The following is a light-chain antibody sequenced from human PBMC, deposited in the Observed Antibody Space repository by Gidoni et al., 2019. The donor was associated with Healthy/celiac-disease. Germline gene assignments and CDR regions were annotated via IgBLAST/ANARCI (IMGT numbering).Light chain of an antibody. J-gene: IGKJ2*02. CDR1: QSLLHSDGNTY. Sequence: DIVRTQTRLSLSVTPGQPASISCKSSQSLLHSDGNTYLYWYRKKPGQPPPLLIYEVSNRFSGVPDRFSGSGSGTAFSLKISRVEAADVWVYYCMQSIQLPCTFGQGTKLEIK. CDR2: EVS. V-gene: IGKV2D-29*01. CDR3: MQSIQLPCT.